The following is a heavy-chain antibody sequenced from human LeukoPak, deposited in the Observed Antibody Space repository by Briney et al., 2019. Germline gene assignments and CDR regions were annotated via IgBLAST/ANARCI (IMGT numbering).Heavy chain of an antibody. CDR2: VNLKSGNT. CDR1: GYTFTRYD. CDR3: AAITIFWRRTFDP. J-gene: IGHJ5*02. D-gene: IGHD3-9*01. Sequence: ASVKVSCKASGYTFTRYDINWVRQATGEGLEWMGWVNLKSGNTGSAQKFQGRVTITRDTSINTAYMELSSLRPEDTGVYYCAAITIFWRRTFDPWGQGTLVTVSS. V-gene: IGHV1-8*03.